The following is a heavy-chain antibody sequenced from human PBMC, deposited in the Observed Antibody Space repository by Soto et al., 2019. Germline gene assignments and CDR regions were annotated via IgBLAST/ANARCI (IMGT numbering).Heavy chain of an antibody. J-gene: IGHJ4*02. Sequence: ASVKVSCKASGYTFTSYAMHWVRQAPGQRLEWMGWINAGNGNTKYSQKFQGRVTITRDTSASTAYMELSSLRSEDTAVYYCAREMDVLRYFDWLLYYWGQGTLVTV. CDR1: GYTFTSYA. V-gene: IGHV1-3*01. CDR3: AREMDVLRYFDWLLYY. CDR2: INAGNGNT. D-gene: IGHD3-9*01.